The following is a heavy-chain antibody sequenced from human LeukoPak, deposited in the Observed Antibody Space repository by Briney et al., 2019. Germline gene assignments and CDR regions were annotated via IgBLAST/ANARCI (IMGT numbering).Heavy chain of an antibody. CDR2: IYYSGST. D-gene: IGHD3-10*01. Sequence: SETLSLTCIVSHGSISRYYWSWIRQPPGKGLEWIGHIYYSGSTEYSPSLKSRVTISLDTPKNQFSLQLRSVSAADTAIYYCVRGERLGGDYWGHGTLVTVSS. CDR1: HGSISRYY. V-gene: IGHV4-59*01. CDR3: VRGERLGGDY. J-gene: IGHJ4*01.